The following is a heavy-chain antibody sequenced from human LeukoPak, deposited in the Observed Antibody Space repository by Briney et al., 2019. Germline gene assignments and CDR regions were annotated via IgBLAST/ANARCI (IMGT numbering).Heavy chain of an antibody. J-gene: IGHJ4*02. Sequence: VASVKVSCKASGGTFSSYAISWVRQAPGQGLEWMGRIIPILGIANYAQKFQGRVTITADKSTSTAYMELSSLRSDDTAVYYCARHPMIVVVFDYWGQGTLVTVSS. CDR1: GGTFSSYA. D-gene: IGHD3-22*01. CDR2: IIPILGIA. V-gene: IGHV1-69*04. CDR3: ARHPMIVVVFDY.